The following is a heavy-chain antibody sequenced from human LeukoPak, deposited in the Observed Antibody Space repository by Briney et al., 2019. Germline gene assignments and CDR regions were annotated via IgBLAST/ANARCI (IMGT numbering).Heavy chain of an antibody. CDR1: GDSISTNSYF. CDR2: IYYSGST. D-gene: IGHD3-22*01. J-gene: IGHJ4*02. Sequence: SETLSLPCTVSGDSISTNSYFWGWIRQPPGKGLEWLGSIYYSGSTYYNPSLKSRVTISVDTSKNQFSLNLYSVTAADTAVFYCARSYYYDYRQIDYWGQGTLVTVSS. V-gene: IGHV4-39*01. CDR3: ARSYYYDYRQIDY.